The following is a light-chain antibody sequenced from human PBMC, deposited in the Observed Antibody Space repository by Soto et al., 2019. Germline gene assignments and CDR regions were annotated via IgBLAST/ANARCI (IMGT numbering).Light chain of an antibody. Sequence: EIVLTQSPGTVSLSPGERATLSCRASQSVTSSYLAWYQQKPGQAPRLLIYGVSSRATGIPDRFSGSGAGTDFTLTISRLEPEDFAVYYCQQYSGTFGQGTKVDIK. CDR3: QQYSGT. CDR1: QSVTSSY. CDR2: GVS. J-gene: IGKJ1*01. V-gene: IGKV3-20*01.